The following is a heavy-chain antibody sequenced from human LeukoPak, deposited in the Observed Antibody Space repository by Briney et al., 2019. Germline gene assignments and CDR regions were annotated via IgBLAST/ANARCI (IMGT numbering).Heavy chain of an antibody. J-gene: IGHJ4*02. V-gene: IGHV3-23*01. CDR1: GFSFSNYA. D-gene: IGHD5-12*01. CDR2: IIASSGST. CDR3: AKEGYDYVEIGYFDF. Sequence: GGSLRLSCAASGFSFSNYAMSWVRQAPGKGLEWVSVIIASSGSTFYADSVKGRFTISRDKSKNTLYLQMKSLRAEDTAVYYCAKEGYDYVEIGYFDFWGQGTLVTVSS.